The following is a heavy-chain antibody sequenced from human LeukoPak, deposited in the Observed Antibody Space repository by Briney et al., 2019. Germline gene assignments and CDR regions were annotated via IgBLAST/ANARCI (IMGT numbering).Heavy chain of an antibody. Sequence: GASVKVSCKASGGTFSSYAISWVRQAPGQGLEWMGGIIPIFGTANYAQKFQGRVTITTDESTSTAYMELSSLRSEDTAVYYCARSRTYGDYVTHLDYWGQGTLVTVSS. CDR2: IIPIFGTA. J-gene: IGHJ4*02. V-gene: IGHV1-69*05. CDR3: ARSRTYGDYVTHLDY. CDR1: GGTFSSYA. D-gene: IGHD4-17*01.